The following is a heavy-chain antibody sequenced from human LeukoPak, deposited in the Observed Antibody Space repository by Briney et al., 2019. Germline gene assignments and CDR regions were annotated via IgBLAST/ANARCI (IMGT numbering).Heavy chain of an antibody. J-gene: IGHJ4*02. Sequence: SETLSLTCTVSGASISSSRYYWGWIRQPPGKGLEWIGSISYSGTTYYNPSLKSRVTVSADTSKNQFSLRLTSVTAADMGLYYCARARETEAIDYWGRGTRVTVSS. V-gene: IGHV4-39*07. CDR1: GASISSSRYY. CDR3: ARARETEAIDY. D-gene: IGHD6-25*01. CDR2: ISYSGTT.